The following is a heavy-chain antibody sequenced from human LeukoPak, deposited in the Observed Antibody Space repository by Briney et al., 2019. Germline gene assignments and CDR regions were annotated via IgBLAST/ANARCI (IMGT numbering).Heavy chain of an antibody. Sequence: PGGSLRLSCAASGFTFSSYWMSWVRQAPGKGLEWLANIKQDGSEKYYVDSVRGRYTISRDNAKNSLYLQMNSLRAEDTAVYYCARESPSSSPVDYWGQGTLVTVSS. J-gene: IGHJ4*02. CDR2: IKQDGSEK. CDR3: ARESPSSSPVDY. V-gene: IGHV3-7*01. CDR1: GFTFSSYW. D-gene: IGHD6-6*01.